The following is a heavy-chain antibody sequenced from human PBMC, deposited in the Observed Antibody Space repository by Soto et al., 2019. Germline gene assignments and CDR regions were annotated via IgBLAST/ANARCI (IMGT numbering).Heavy chain of an antibody. CDR2: INHSGST. Sequence: SETLSLTCAVYGGSFSGYYWSWIRQPPGKGLEWIGEINHSGSTNYNPSLKSRVTISVDTSKNQFSLKLSSVTAADTAVYYCARDKIFGVVNHYYYYGMDVWGQGTTVTVSS. CDR3: ARDKIFGVVNHYYYYGMDV. J-gene: IGHJ6*02. D-gene: IGHD3-3*01. CDR1: GGSFSGYY. V-gene: IGHV4-34*01.